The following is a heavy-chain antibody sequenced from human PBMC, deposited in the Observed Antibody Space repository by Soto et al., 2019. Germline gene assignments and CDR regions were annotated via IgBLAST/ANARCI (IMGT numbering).Heavy chain of an antibody. V-gene: IGHV1-69*13. D-gene: IGHD2-2*02. CDR1: GGTFTYHT. CDR2: IIPLSNIT. CDR3: ARDRCSSTSCYRWFDP. J-gene: IGHJ5*02. Sequence: SVKVSCKASGGTFTYHTVSWVRQSPGQGLEWMGGIIPLSNITTYAQKFQGRVTVTADESTSTAYLELRSLTSDDTAVYFCARDRCSSTSCYRWFDPWGQGTLVTVSS.